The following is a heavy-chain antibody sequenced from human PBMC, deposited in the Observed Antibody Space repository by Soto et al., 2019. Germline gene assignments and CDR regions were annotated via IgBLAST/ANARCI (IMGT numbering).Heavy chain of an antibody. J-gene: IGHJ4*02. CDR1: GFTFGDYA. CDR2: ITSKRYGGTT. CDR3: SIVPRNNRRATLDV. V-gene: IGHV3-49*03. Sequence: PGGSLRLSCTASGFTFGDYAMIWFRQAPGKGLEWVGFITSKRYGGTTEYAASVKGRFTISRDDSKSIAYLQMNSLKIDDTAVYHCSIVPRNNRRATLDVWGKGTLVTVSS.